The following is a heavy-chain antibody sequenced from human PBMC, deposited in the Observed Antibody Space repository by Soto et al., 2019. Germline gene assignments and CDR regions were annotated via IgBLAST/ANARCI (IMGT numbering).Heavy chain of an antibody. J-gene: IGHJ6*02. CDR3: ARQSPTPGYYYFSCGMDV. V-gene: IGHV5-51*01. D-gene: IGHD4-17*01. CDR2: IYPGDSDT. CDR1: GYIFTLYW. Sequence: GESLVISCKASGYIFTLYWIGWVRQMPGKGLEWMEIIYPGDSDTRYSPSFQGQVTISADKSISTASLQWSSLKASDTAVYYCARQSPTPGYYYFSCGMDVWGQGTTVTVSS.